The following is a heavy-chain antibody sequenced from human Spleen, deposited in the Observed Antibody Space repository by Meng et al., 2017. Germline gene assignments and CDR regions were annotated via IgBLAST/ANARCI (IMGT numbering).Heavy chain of an antibody. D-gene: IGHD4-17*01. CDR3: ARAQYGDDYWYFDL. Sequence: QVQLVHLGSEMKKPGAHRKVACKASGYSFTGYVIHWVRQAPGQGPEWMGRINPHSDGTNYAQKFQGRVTMTRDTSTSTAYMELNSLRAEDTAVYYCARAQYGDDYWYFDLWGRGTLVTVSS. CDR2: INPHSDGT. V-gene: IGHV1-2*06. J-gene: IGHJ2*01. CDR1: GYSFTGYV.